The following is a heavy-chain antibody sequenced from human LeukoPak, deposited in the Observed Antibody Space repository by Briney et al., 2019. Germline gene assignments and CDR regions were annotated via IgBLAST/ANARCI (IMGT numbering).Heavy chain of an antibody. CDR3: ARTATIMAAFDI. V-gene: IGHV5-51*01. D-gene: IGHD2-8*01. CDR2: IYPGDSDT. CDR1: GYSFTSYW. Sequence: GESLKISCKGSGYSFTSYWIGWVRQMPGKGLEWMGIIYPGDSDTRYSPSFQGQVTISADKSFTTVYLQWSSLKASDTAMYYCARTATIMAAFDIWGQGTMVTVSS. J-gene: IGHJ3*02.